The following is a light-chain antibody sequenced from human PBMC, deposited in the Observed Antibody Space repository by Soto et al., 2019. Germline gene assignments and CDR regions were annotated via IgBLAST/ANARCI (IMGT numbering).Light chain of an antibody. J-gene: IGLJ1*01. Sequence: QSALTQPASVSGSPGQSITISCTGTSSDVAYYNYVSWFQEHPGKAPKLVIYEVSNRPSGIANRFSGSNSGSTASLTISGLQAEHEAAYYCCSYVGATTYVFGTGTKLTVL. CDR1: SSDVAYYNY. CDR3: CSYVGATTYV. V-gene: IGLV2-14*01. CDR2: EVS.